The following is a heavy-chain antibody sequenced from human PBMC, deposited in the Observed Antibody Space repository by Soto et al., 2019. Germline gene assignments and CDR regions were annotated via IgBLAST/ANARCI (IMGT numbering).Heavy chain of an antibody. CDR1: GYTFSNFW. Sequence: PGEXXXXSXQCSGYTFSNFWIGWVRQLPGRGLEWMGIIYPGDQETRYSPSFHGKVTISADKSINTAYLQWNSLEASDTAFYFCARSPRSSPYFDYWGQGALVTVS. J-gene: IGHJ4*02. D-gene: IGHD6-13*01. V-gene: IGHV5-51*01. CDR3: ARSPRSSPYFDY. CDR2: IYPGDQET.